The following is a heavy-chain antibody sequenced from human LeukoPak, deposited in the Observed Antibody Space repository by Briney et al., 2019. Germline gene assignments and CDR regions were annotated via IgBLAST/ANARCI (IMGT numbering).Heavy chain of an antibody. J-gene: IGHJ4*02. CDR3: ARECSGGSCLDY. V-gene: IGHV4-34*01. CDR1: GGSFSGHY. Sequence: PSETLSLTCAVYGGSFSGHYWSWIRQPPGKGLEWIGEINHSGSTNYNPSLKSRVTISVDTSKNQFSLKLSSVTAADTAVYYCARECSGGSCLDYWGQGTLVTVSS. D-gene: IGHD2-15*01. CDR2: INHSGST.